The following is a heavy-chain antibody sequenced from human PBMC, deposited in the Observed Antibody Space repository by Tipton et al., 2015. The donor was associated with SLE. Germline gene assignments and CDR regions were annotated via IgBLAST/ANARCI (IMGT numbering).Heavy chain of an antibody. CDR2: IYYSGST. J-gene: IGHJ6*02. CDR1: GPPISISYF. Sequence: TLSLTCAVSGPPISISYFWGWIRQPPGKGLEWIGSIYYSGSTSYNPSLKSRVTISVDRSKNQFFLKLTSVTAADTGVYFCARGGGVDIDQGSIYYLGLDVWGQGTTVTVSS. CDR3: ARGGGVDIDQGSIYYLGLDV. D-gene: IGHD3-10*01. V-gene: IGHV4-38-2*01.